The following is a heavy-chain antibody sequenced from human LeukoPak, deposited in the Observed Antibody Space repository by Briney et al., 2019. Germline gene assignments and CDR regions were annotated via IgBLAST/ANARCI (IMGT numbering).Heavy chain of an antibody. J-gene: IGHJ3*02. CDR3: AKDGGNWAFDI. Sequence: GGSLRLSCAASGFNVSSNYMSWVRQAPGKGLEWVAFTWYDGGNKYYGDSVKGRFTISRDNSKNTLYLQMNSLRAEDTAVYYCAKDGGNWAFDIWGQGTMVTVSS. CDR2: TWYDGGNK. CDR1: GFNVSSNY. V-gene: IGHV3-30*02. D-gene: IGHD3-16*01.